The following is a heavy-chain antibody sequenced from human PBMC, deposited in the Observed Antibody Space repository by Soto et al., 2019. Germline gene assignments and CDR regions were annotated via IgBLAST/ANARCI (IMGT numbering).Heavy chain of an antibody. CDR2: IYPGDSDT. V-gene: IGHV5-51*01. J-gene: IGHJ6*02. Sequence: PGESLKISCKGSGYSFTSYWIGWVRQMPGKGLEWMGIIYPGDSDTRYSPSFQGQVTISADKSISTAYLQWSSLKASDTAMYYCARGYDFWAGPYYYYYGMDVWGQGTTVTVSS. CDR1: GYSFTSYW. CDR3: ARGYDFWAGPYYYYYGMDV. D-gene: IGHD3-3*01.